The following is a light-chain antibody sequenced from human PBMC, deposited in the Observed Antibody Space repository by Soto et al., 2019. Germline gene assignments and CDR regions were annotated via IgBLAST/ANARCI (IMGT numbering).Light chain of an antibody. CDR2: QVN. V-gene: IGLV2-14*01. Sequence: QSALTQPASVSGSPGQSITISCTGTNSDVGGYDYVSWYQHYPGKAPKLLIYQVNNRPSGVSSRFSGSKSGNTASLTFSGLQAEDKADSYCSSLTSSNTWVFGGGAKLTVL. J-gene: IGLJ3*02. CDR3: SSLTSSNTWV. CDR1: NSDVGGYDY.